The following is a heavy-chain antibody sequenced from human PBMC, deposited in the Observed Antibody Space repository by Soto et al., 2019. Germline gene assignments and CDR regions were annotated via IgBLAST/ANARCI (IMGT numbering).Heavy chain of an antibody. Sequence: GGSLRLSCAASGFTFSSYSMNWVRQAPGKGLEWVSSISSSSYIYYADSVKGRFTISRDNAKNSLYLQMNSLRAEDTAVYYCARGGYYDILTGYYNYYYGMDVWGQGTTVTVSS. CDR1: GFTFSSYS. D-gene: IGHD3-9*01. V-gene: IGHV3-21*01. CDR2: ISSSSYI. CDR3: ARGGYYDILTGYYNYYYGMDV. J-gene: IGHJ6*02.